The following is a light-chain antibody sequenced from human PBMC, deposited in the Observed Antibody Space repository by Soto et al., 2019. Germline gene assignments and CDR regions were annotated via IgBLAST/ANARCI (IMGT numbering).Light chain of an antibody. CDR2: GAS. CDR1: QSVRSD. CDR3: QRYGTSPPLT. J-gene: IGKJ4*01. V-gene: IGKV3-20*01. Sequence: EIVMTQSPATLSVSPGERATLYFSASQSVRSDLVWYQQKPGQAPRLLIYGASSRATGIPDRFSGSGSATDFTLTISRLEPEDFAVYYCQRYGTSPPLTFGGGTKVDIK.